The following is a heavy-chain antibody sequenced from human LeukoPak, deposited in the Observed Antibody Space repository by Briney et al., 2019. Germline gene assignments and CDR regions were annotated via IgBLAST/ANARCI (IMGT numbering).Heavy chain of an antibody. Sequence: GGSLRLSCAASGFTFSSYSMNWVRQAPGKGLEWVSSISSSSSYIYYADSVKGRFTISRDNAKNSLYLQMNSLRAEDTAVYYCARAVPAATVDYWGQGTLVTVSS. D-gene: IGHD2-2*01. V-gene: IGHV3-21*01. J-gene: IGHJ4*02. CDR2: ISSSSSYI. CDR1: GFTFSSYS. CDR3: ARAVPAATVDY.